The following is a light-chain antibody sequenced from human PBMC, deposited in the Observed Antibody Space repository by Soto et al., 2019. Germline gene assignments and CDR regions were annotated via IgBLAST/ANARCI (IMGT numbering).Light chain of an antibody. Sequence: EIVMTQSPATLSVSPGERASLSCRASQSVGSNLAWYQQTAGQSPRLLSYGASTRATGIPARFSGSGSGTEFTLTISSLQSEAFAVSSCQQYTNWPYTFGQGTKLEIK. CDR2: GAS. V-gene: IGKV3-15*01. CDR1: QSVGSN. CDR3: QQYTNWPYT. J-gene: IGKJ2*01.